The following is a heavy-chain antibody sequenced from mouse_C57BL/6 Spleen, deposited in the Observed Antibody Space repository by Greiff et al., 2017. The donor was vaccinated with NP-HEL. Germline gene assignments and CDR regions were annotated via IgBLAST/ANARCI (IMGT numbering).Heavy chain of an antibody. Sequence: EVKLMESGGGLVKPGGSLKLSCAASGFTFSSYTMSWVRQTPEKRLEWVATISGGGGNTYYPDSVKGRFTISRDNAKNTLYLQMSSLRSEDTALYYCARQNYDYDARFAYWGQGTLVTVSA. CDR3: ARQNYDYDARFAY. J-gene: IGHJ3*01. D-gene: IGHD2-4*01. CDR2: ISGGGGNT. CDR1: GFTFSSYT. V-gene: IGHV5-9*01.